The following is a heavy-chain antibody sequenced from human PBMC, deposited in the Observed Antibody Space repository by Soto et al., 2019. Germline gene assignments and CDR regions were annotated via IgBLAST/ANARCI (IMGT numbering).Heavy chain of an antibody. CDR2: ISPFDGNT. V-gene: IGHV1-18*01. J-gene: IGHJ4*02. CDR3: AREVNYYDSSGYPANGPSLLRYFDY. Sequence: QVQLVQSGTEVKKPGASVKISCKTSGYTFTNYGISWVRQAPGQGLEWMGWISPFDGNTNYAQNFQVRVTLTTDTSTSTAYMEVRSLRSDATAVYFCAREVNYYDSSGYPANGPSLLRYFDYGGQGTLVTVSS. D-gene: IGHD3-22*01. CDR1: GYTFTNYG.